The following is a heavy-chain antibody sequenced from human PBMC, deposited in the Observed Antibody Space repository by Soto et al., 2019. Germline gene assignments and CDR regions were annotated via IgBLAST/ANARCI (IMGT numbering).Heavy chain of an antibody. CDR2: FDPEDGET. CDR1: GYTLTELS. J-gene: IGHJ3*02. Sequence: ASVKVSCKVSGYTLTELSMHWVRQAPGKGLEWMGGFDPEDGETIYAQKFQGRVTVTEDTSTDTAYMELSSLRSEDTAVYYCATSRLSLWGAFDIWGQGTMVTVSS. CDR3: ATSRLSLWGAFDI. V-gene: IGHV1-24*01. D-gene: IGHD3-16*01.